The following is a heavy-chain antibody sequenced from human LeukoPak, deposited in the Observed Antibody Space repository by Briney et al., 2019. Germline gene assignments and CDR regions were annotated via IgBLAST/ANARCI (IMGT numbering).Heavy chain of an antibody. Sequence: ASVKVSCKTSGCTFSEYSIKWVRQAPGQGLEWMGWINPHSGGTNYAQKFQGKVTMTWDTPVSTAYMELTSLTFADRAVYYCATEGGGDYYHFMDVWGNGTTVTVSS. CDR1: GCTFSEYS. CDR3: ATEGGGDYYHFMDV. J-gene: IGHJ6*03. D-gene: IGHD2-21*01. CDR2: INPHSGGT. V-gene: IGHV1-2*02.